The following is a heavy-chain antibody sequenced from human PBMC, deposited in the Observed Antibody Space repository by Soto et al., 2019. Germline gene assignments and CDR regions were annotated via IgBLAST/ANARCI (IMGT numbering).Heavy chain of an antibody. V-gene: IGHV3-23*01. J-gene: IGHJ3*02. Sequence: GGSLRLSCAASGFTFSGYAMSWIRQAPGKGLEWVSGISARGGSTYYADSVKGRFTISRDNSKNTLYLQMNSLRAGDTAVYYCAKMGTDSSAYADALDIGGQGTMVTVS. CDR3: AKMGTDSSAYADALDI. CDR1: GFTFSGYA. CDR2: ISARGGST. D-gene: IGHD3-22*01.